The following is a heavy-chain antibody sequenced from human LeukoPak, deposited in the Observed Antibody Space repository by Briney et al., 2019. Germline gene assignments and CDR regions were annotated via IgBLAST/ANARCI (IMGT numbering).Heavy chain of an antibody. Sequence: GGSLRLSCAASGFTFSDNYMSWIRQAPGRGLEWVSYISSSGNTTCNADSVKGRFTISRDNSKNTLFLQMNSLRADDTAIYYCAKRDFWGQGTLVTVSS. CDR3: AKRDF. J-gene: IGHJ4*02. V-gene: IGHV3-11*01. CDR2: ISSSGNTT. CDR1: GFTFSDNY.